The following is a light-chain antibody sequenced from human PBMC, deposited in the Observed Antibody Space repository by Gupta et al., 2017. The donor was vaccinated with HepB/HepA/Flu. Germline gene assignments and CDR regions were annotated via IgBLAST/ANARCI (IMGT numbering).Light chain of an antibody. J-gene: IGLJ3*02. Sequence: QSVLTQPPSVSRAPGHSVTISCTGGSYNIGRGYDVHWYQQLPGTAPKLLNYVNSNRPSGVPDRFSGSKSGTSASMAITGLQAEDEADYDGQSYDSSLSGWVFGGGTKLTVL. V-gene: IGLV1-40*01. CDR1: SYNIGRGYD. CDR3: QSYDSSLSGWV. CDR2: VNS.